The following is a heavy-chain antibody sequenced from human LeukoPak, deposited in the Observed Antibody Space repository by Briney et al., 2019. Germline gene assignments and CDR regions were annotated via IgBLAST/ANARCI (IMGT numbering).Heavy chain of an antibody. Sequence: GGSLRLSCAASGFTFSSYSMNWVRQAPGKGLEWVSYISSSSSTIYYADSVKGRFTISRDNAKNSLYLQMNSLRAEDTAVYYCAKTGEWGTYPITRYSFHYWGQGALVTVSS. V-gene: IGHV3-48*04. CDR1: GFTFSSYS. J-gene: IGHJ4*02. CDR2: ISSSSSTI. D-gene: IGHD3-16*01. CDR3: AKTGEWGTYPITRYSFHY.